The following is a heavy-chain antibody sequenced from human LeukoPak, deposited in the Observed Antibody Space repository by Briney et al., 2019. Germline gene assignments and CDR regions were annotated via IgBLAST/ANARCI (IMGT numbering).Heavy chain of an antibody. Sequence: GGSLRLSCAASGFTFSSYWMHWVRQAPGKGLVWVSRINSDGSSTSYADSVKGRFTISRDNAKNTLYLQMNSLRAEDTAVYYCARVGSYYEPHYFDYWGQGTLVTVSS. CDR2: INSDGSST. CDR3: ARVGSYYEPHYFDY. D-gene: IGHD1-26*01. CDR1: GFTFSSYW. V-gene: IGHV3-74*01. J-gene: IGHJ4*02.